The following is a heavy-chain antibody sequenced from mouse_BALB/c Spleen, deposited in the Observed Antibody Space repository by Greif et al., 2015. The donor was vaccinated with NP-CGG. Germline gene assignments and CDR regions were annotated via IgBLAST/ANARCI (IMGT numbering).Heavy chain of an antibody. D-gene: IGHD2-3*01. CDR2: ISSGGSYT. CDR3: ARLYDGYYVWFAY. V-gene: IGHV5-6*01. CDR1: GFTFSSYG. J-gene: IGHJ3*01. Sequence: EVMLVESGGDLVKPGGSLKLSCAASGFTFSSYGMSWVRQTPDKRLEWVATISSGGSYTYYPDSVKGRFTISRDNAKNTLYLQMSSLKSEDTAMYYCARLYDGYYVWFAYWGQGTLVTVSA.